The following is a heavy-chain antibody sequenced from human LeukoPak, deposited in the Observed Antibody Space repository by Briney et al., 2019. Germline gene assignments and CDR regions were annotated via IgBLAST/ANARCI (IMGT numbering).Heavy chain of an antibody. Sequence: QSGGSLRLSCVASGFTLSTYTMNWVRQAPGKGLEWLSYINTDSSTIYYTDSLKGRFTISRDNAKNSLYLQMNSLRDEDTAVYYCARATSTCGPTFYYWGQGTLVTVSS. J-gene: IGHJ4*02. CDR2: INTDSSTI. V-gene: IGHV3-48*02. D-gene: IGHD5/OR15-5a*01. CDR1: GFTLSTYT. CDR3: ARATSTCGPTFYY.